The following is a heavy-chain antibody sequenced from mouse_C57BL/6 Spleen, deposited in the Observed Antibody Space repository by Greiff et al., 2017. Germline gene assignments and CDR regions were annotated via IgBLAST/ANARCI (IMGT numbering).Heavy chain of an antibody. J-gene: IGHJ1*03. Sequence: QVQLQQSGAELVRPGTSVKVSCKASGYAFTNYLIEWVKQRPGQGLEWIGVINPGSGGTNYNEKFKGKATLTADKSSSTAYMQLSSLTSEDSAVYFGARFYGSSWGYFDVWGTGTTVTVSS. CDR3: ARFYGSSWGYFDV. D-gene: IGHD1-1*01. CDR1: GYAFTNYL. CDR2: INPGSGGT. V-gene: IGHV1-54*01.